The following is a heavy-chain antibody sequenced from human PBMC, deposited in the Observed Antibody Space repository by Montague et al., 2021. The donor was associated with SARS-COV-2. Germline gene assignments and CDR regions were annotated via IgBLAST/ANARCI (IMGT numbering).Heavy chain of an antibody. D-gene: IGHD3-10*01. CDR2: IYYSGST. CDR3: ARHTPKRTTMVQAFDI. J-gene: IGHJ3*02. Sequence: SETLSLTCTVSGGSISSYYWSWIRQPPGKGLEWIGYIYYSGSTNYNPSLKSRVTISVDTSKNQFSLKLSSVTAADTAVYYCARHTPKRTTMVQAFDIWGQGTMVTVSS. CDR1: GGSISSYY. V-gene: IGHV4-59*08.